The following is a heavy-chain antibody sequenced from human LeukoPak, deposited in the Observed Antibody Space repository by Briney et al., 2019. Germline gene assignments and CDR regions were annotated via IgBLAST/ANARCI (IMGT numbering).Heavy chain of an antibody. D-gene: IGHD5-12*01. V-gene: IGHV1-8*03. CDR1: GYTFTSYD. J-gene: IGHJ4*02. CDR2: MNPNSGNT. CDR3: AGGPRGYSGYDFGY. Sequence: GASVKVSCKASGYTFTSYDINWVRQATGQGLEWMGWMNPNSGNTGYAQKFQGRDTITRNTSISTAYMELSSLTSEDTAVYYCAGGPRGYSGYDFGYWGQGTLVTVSS.